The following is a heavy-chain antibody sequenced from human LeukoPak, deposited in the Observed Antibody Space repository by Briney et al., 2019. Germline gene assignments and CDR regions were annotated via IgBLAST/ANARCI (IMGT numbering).Heavy chain of an antibody. Sequence: GGSLRLSCAASGFTFSSYGMSWVRQAPGKGLVWVSRINSDGSQANYADSVKGRFTISRDNAENTLYLQMDSLRAEDTAVYYCARDGQYYYDTPGLYGGLNLWGQGALVTVSS. J-gene: IGHJ4*02. CDR3: ARDGQYYYDTPGLYGGLNL. CDR2: INSDGSQA. CDR1: GFTFSSYG. V-gene: IGHV3-74*01. D-gene: IGHD3-22*01.